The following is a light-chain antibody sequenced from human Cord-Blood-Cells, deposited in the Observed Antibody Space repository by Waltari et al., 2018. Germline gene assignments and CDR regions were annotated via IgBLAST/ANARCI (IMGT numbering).Light chain of an antibody. V-gene: IGLV2-23*03. CDR1: SSDVGSYNL. CDR3: CSYAGSSTFLV. J-gene: IGLJ2*01. Sequence: QSALTQPATVSGSPGQSITISCTGTSSDVGSYNLVSWYQQHPGKAPKLMIDEGSKRPSGVSNRFSGSKSGNTASLTISGLQAEDEADYYCCSYAGSSTFLVFGGGTKLTVL. CDR2: EGS.